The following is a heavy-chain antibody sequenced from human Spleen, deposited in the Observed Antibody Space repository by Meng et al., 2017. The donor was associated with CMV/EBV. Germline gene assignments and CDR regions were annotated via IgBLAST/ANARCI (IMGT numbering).Heavy chain of an antibody. Sequence: VSGGSLISSNSWSWVRQPPEKGLEWIGEVSHSGSTKFNPSLTSRVTMSVDKSKNQFSLNLTSVTAADTAVYYCARASPDSDWYFDLWGRGTLVTVSS. V-gene: IGHV4-4*02. D-gene: IGHD2-2*01. CDR1: GGSLISSNS. CDR3: ARASPDSDWYFDL. J-gene: IGHJ2*01. CDR2: VSHSGST.